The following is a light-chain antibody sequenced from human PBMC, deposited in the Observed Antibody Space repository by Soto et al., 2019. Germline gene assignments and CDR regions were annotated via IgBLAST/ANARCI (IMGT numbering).Light chain of an antibody. CDR2: GAS. Sequence: EIVLTQSPGTMSSSPGDPASVSCWASQTVTSNYLASHQQKPGLAPRRLFFGASIRATGLPARFSGGGSGTYFTLTISILEPGDFAVYDCQQYGSSPGTFGQGTKVEGK. CDR3: QQYGSSPGT. J-gene: IGKJ1*01. CDR1: QTVTSNY. V-gene: IGKV3-20*01.